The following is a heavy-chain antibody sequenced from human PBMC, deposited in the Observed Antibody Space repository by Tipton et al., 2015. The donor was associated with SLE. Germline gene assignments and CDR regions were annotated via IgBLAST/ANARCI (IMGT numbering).Heavy chain of an antibody. CDR2: INSDGSST. CDR3: ARDRVYLDY. J-gene: IGHJ4*02. D-gene: IGHD6-13*01. Sequence: AVSGFTFSNYWMHWVRQVPGKGLVWVSRINSDGSSTSYADSVKGRFTISRDNAKNTLWLQMNSLRAEDTAVYYCARDRVYLDYWGQGTLVTVSS. CDR1: GFTFSNYW. V-gene: IGHV3-74*01.